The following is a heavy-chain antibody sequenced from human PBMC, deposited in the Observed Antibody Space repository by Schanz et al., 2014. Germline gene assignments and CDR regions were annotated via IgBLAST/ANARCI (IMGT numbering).Heavy chain of an antibody. D-gene: IGHD3-10*01. J-gene: IGHJ6*02. CDR2: ISAQTGDT. CDR3: ARDGGEVVRGVIEGVNHYYYGMDV. Sequence: QVQLVQSGAEVKKPGASVKVSCKTSGYTFSSYGITWVRQAPGQGLEWIGWISAQTGDTRYAQKMQGRVTMTRDVSSTTAFLELRSLRYDDTAVYYCARDGGEVVRGVIEGVNHYYYGMDVWGQGTTVTVSS. V-gene: IGHV1-18*01. CDR1: GYTFSSYG.